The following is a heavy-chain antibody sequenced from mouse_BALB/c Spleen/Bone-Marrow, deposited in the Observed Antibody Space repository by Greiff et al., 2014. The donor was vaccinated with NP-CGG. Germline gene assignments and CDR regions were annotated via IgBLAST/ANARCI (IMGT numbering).Heavy chain of an antibody. CDR1: GLNIKDTY. D-gene: IGHD1-1*01. Sequence: VQLQQSGAELVKPGASVKLSCTASGLNIKDTYMHWVKQRPEQGLEWIGRIDPANGNTKYDPKFQGKATITADTSSNTAYLQLGSLTSEDTAVYYCARYYYGSSYFDYWGQGTTLTVSS. CDR2: IDPANGNT. J-gene: IGHJ2*01. CDR3: ARYYYGSSYFDY. V-gene: IGHV14-3*02.